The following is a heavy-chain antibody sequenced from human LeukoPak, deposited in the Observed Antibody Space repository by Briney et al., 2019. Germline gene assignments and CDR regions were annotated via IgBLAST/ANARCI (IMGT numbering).Heavy chain of an antibody. J-gene: IGHJ3*02. CDR1: GGSISSYF. V-gene: IGHV4-59*01. CDR2: IYYSGGT. Sequence: SETLSPTCTVSGGSISSYFWTWVRQAPGKGLEWIGYIYYSGGTNYNPSLKSRVTISVDMSRNQISLNLSSVTPADTAVYYCAREVRDSSSSFDIWGQGTMVIVSS. D-gene: IGHD6-6*01. CDR3: AREVRDSSSSFDI.